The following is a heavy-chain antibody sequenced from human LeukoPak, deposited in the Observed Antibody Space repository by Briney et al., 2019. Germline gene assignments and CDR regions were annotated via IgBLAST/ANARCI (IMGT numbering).Heavy chain of an antibody. CDR3: ARSNPHYSDSSGYLNY. J-gene: IGHJ4*02. V-gene: IGHV3-74*01. Sequence: PGGSLRLSCAASGFTFSSYWMHWVRQAPGKGLVWVSRINCDGSSTSYADSEKGRFTISRDNAKNTLYLQMNSLRAEDTAVYYCARSNPHYSDSSGYLNYWGQGTLVTVSS. CDR2: INCDGSST. D-gene: IGHD3-22*01. CDR1: GFTFSSYW.